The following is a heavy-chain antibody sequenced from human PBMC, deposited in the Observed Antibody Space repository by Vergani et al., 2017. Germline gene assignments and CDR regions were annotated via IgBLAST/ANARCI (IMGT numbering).Heavy chain of an antibody. D-gene: IGHD2-8*02. CDR3: ARRHPGGPSFDY. V-gene: IGHV4-59*01. J-gene: IGHJ4*02. CDR2: IYYSGST. CDR1: GGPFNTYY. Sequence: QVQLEESGPGLVKPSETLSLTCTVSGGPFNTYYWSWIRQPPGKGLEWIGYIYYSGSTNYNPSLKSRVTISVDTSKNQFSLKLSSVTAADTAVYYCARRHPGGPSFDYWGQGTLVTVSS.